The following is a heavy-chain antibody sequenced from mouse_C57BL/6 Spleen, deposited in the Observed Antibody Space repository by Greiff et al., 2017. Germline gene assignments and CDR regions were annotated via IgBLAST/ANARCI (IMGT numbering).Heavy chain of an antibody. CDR2: IHPNSGST. V-gene: IGHV1-64*01. J-gene: IGHJ3*01. Sequence: QVQLQQPGAELVKPGASVKLSCKASGYTFTSYWMHWVKQRPGQSLEWIGMIHPNSGSTNYNEKFKSKATLTVDKSSSTAYMQLSSLTSEDSAVYYCAREDSSVFAYWGQGTLVTVSA. CDR3: AREDSSVFAY. CDR1: GYTFTSYW. D-gene: IGHD3-2*01.